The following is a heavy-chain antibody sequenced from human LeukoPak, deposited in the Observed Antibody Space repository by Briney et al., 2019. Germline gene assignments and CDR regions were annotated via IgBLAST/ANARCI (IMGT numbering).Heavy chain of an antibody. J-gene: IGHJ4*02. CDR3: ATSSGWYPKYFDY. D-gene: IGHD6-19*01. CDR1: GFTFSTYP. V-gene: IGHV3-23*01. Sequence: GGSLRLSCAPAGFTFSTYPMSWVCQAPGKEQKWVSAMSGSGGDTYYADSVKGRFTISRDNSKNTLYLQMNSLRAEDTALYYCATSSGWYPKYFDYWGQGTLVNVSS. CDR2: MSGSGGDT.